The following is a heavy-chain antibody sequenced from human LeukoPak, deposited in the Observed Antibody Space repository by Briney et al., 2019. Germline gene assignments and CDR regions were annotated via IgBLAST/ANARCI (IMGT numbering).Heavy chain of an antibody. CDR3: ARRWPARDTVMVSTMIKWYFDL. CDR2: INSNGGST. Sequence: GGSLRLSCAASGFTFSNYAMYWVRQATGKGLEYVSGINSNGGSTYYTNSVKGRFTISRDNSKNTLYLQMGSLRVEDMAVYYCARRWPARDTVMVSTMIKWYFDLWGRGTLVTVSS. J-gene: IGHJ2*01. CDR1: GFTFSNYA. V-gene: IGHV3-64*01. D-gene: IGHD5-24*01.